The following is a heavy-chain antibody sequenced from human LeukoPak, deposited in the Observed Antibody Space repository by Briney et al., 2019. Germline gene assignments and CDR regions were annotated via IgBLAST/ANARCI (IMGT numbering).Heavy chain of an antibody. J-gene: IGHJ3*02. CDR3: ARDDSSGYRYGAFDI. D-gene: IGHD3-22*01. CDR1: GGSISSGDYY. Sequence: TSETLSLTCTVPGGSISSGDYYWSWIRQPPGKGLEWIGYIYYSGSTYYNPSLKSRVTISVDTSKNQFSLKLSSVTAADTAVYYCARDDSSGYRYGAFDIWGQGTMVTVSS. V-gene: IGHV4-30-4*08. CDR2: IYYSGST.